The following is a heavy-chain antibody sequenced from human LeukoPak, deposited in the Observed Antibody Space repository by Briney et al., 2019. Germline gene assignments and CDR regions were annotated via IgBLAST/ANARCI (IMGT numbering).Heavy chain of an antibody. CDR3: ARTQISGWYLDFDY. CDR2: IDWDDDK. V-gene: IGHV2-70*01. CDR1: GFSLSTSGMC. J-gene: IGHJ4*02. D-gene: IGHD6-19*01. Sequence: SGPTLVNPTQTLTLTCTFSGFSLSTSGMCVSWIRQPPGKALEWLALIDWDDDKYYSTSLKTRLTISKDTSKTQVVLTMTNMDPVDTATYYCARTQISGWYLDFDYWGQGTLVTVSS.